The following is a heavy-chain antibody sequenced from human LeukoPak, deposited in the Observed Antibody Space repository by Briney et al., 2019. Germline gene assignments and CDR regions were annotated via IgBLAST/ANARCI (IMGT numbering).Heavy chain of an antibody. CDR3: TRDQMNY. D-gene: IGHD5-24*01. CDR2: FFSNGDT. CDR1: EFTVRRNY. J-gene: IGHJ4*02. V-gene: IGHV3-53*01. Sequence: PGGSLRLSCTASEFTVRRNYMLWVRQAPGKGLAWVSLFFSNGDTHYADSVKGRFTNSRDTSKNTVSLQMNSLRVEDTAMYYCTRDQMNYWGQGTLVTVSS.